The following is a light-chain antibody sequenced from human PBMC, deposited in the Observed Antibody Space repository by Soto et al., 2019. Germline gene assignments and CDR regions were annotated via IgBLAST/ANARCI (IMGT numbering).Light chain of an antibody. CDR2: LEGSGSY. Sequence: QPVLTQSSSASASLGSSVKLTCTLSSEHSSYIIAWHQQQPGKAPRYLMNLEGSGSYNKGSGVPDRFSGSSSGADRYLTISNLQFEDEADYYCETWDSNTRVFGGGTKLTVL. V-gene: IGLV4-60*02. CDR1: SEHSSYI. J-gene: IGLJ3*02. CDR3: ETWDSNTRV.